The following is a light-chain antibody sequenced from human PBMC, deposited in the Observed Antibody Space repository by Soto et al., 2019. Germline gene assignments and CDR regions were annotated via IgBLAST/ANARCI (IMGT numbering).Light chain of an antibody. CDR3: SSYTSSSTYNYV. J-gene: IGLJ1*01. Sequence: QSVLTQPASVSGSPGQSITISCTGTSSDVGGYNYVSWYQQHPGKAPKLMIYDVSNRPSGVSNRFSGSKSGNTASLTISGFQAEDEADYYCSSYTSSSTYNYVFGTGTKVTVL. CDR2: DVS. CDR1: SSDVGGYNY. V-gene: IGLV2-14*01.